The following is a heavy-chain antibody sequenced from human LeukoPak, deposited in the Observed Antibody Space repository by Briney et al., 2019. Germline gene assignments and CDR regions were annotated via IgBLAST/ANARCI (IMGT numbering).Heavy chain of an antibody. CDR1: GGSITHYY. Sequence: PSETLSLTCTVSGGSITHYYWTWIRQLPGKTLEWIGYSYYSGSTKYNPSLKRRVTISVDTSNNQFSLNLRSVTASDTAVYYCARDPREYSRSWQNWLDPWGQGTRVTVST. D-gene: IGHD6-13*01. CDR3: ARDPREYSRSWQNWLDP. J-gene: IGHJ5*02. V-gene: IGHV4-59*01. CDR2: SYYSGST.